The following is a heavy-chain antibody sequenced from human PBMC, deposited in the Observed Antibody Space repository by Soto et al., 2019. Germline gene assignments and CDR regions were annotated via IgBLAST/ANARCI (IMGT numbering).Heavy chain of an antibody. V-gene: IGHV3-74*01. CDR1: GFTVSSNY. J-gene: IGHJ4*02. CDR3: GTTFEY. CDR2: INNDGSRT. Sequence: GGSLRLSCAASGFTVSSNYMNWVRQAPGKGLEWVSSINNDGSRTWYADSVRGRIAMSRDNARNLVSLQMNSLRAEDTAVYYCGTTFEYWGQGALVTVSS. D-gene: IGHD1-26*01.